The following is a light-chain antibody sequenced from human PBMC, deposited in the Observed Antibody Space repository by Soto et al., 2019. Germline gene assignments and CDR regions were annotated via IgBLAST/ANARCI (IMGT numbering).Light chain of an antibody. CDR1: QSVSSY. J-gene: IGKJ3*01. Sequence: EIVLTQSPATLSLSPGERATLSCRASQSVSSYLAWYQQKPGQAPRLLIYDASNRATAIPARFSGSGSGTDFTLTISSLEPEDFAVYYCQQRSNWPITFGPRTKVEIK. CDR2: DAS. CDR3: QQRSNWPIT. V-gene: IGKV3-11*01.